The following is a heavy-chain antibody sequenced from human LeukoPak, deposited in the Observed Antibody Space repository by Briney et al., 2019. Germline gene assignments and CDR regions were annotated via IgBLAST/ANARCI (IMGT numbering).Heavy chain of an antibody. J-gene: IGHJ4*02. CDR2: IYSSGSNI. D-gene: IGHD3-10*01. CDR3: AREDYYGSGHFDY. V-gene: IGHV3-48*03. Sequence: GVPLRLSCAASGFTFSSYEMNWVPQAPGKGLEWVSYIYSSGSNIYYADSVKGRFTISRDNAKNSLYLQMNSLRAEDTAVYYCAREDYYGSGHFDYWGQGTLVTVSS. CDR1: GFTFSSYE.